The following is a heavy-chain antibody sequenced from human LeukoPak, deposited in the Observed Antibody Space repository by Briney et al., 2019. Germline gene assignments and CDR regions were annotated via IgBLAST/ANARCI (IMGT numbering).Heavy chain of an antibody. CDR1: GGSFSGYH. CDR2: INHSGST. V-gene: IGHV4-34*01. D-gene: IGHD2-2*01. CDR3: ARGSPQQSKYCSSTRCSPRIYYYYEYMDV. Sequence: PSETLSLTCAVYGGSFSGYHWSWLRQPPGKGREWIGEINHSGSTNYNPSLKRRVTISVDTSKKQFSLRLSSVTAADTAVCYCARGSPQQSKYCSSTRCSPRIYYYYEYMDVWGKGTTVTVSS. J-gene: IGHJ6*03.